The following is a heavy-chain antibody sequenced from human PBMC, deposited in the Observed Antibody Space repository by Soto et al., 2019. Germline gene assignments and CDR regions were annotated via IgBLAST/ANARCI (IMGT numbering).Heavy chain of an antibody. CDR3: ARGEDTMVRGVIITPSFDY. CDR2: INAGNGNT. Sequence: QVQLVQYGAEVKKPGASVKVSCKASGYTFTSYAMHWVRQAPGQRLEWMGWINAGNGNTKYSQKFQGRVTITRDTSASTAYMELSSLRSEDTAVYYCARGEDTMVRGVIITPSFDYWGQGTLVTVSS. J-gene: IGHJ4*02. V-gene: IGHV1-3*01. D-gene: IGHD3-10*01. CDR1: GYTFTSYA.